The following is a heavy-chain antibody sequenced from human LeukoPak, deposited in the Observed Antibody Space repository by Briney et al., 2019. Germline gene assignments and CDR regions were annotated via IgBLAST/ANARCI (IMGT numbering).Heavy chain of an antibody. CDR3: ARIGSSGWYGLFVDY. Sequence: SETLSLTCTVSGGSISSHYWSWLRQPPGKGLEWIGYIYYSGSTNYNPSLKSRVTISVDTSKNQFSLKLSSVTAADTAVYYCARIGSSGWYGLFVDYWGQGTLVTVSS. CDR1: GGSISSHY. V-gene: IGHV4-59*11. J-gene: IGHJ4*02. D-gene: IGHD6-19*01. CDR2: IYYSGST.